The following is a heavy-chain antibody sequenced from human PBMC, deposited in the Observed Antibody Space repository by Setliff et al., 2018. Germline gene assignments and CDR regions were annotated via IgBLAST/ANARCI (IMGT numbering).Heavy chain of an antibody. Sequence: PSETLSLTCTVSGGSISSGGYYWXWIXQHPXXXXXXXXXXXXXXXXXXXPSLXXRVTISVDTSKNQFSLKLSSVTAADTAVYYCARVARVVFSRNAFDIWGQGTMVTVSS. V-gene: IGHV4-31*03. CDR1: GGSISSGGYY. J-gene: IGHJ3*02. CDR3: ARVARVVFSRNAFDI. CDR2: XXXXXXX. D-gene: IGHD2-2*01.